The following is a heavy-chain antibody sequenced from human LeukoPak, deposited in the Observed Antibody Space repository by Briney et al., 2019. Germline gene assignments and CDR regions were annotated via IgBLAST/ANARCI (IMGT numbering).Heavy chain of an antibody. CDR2: INHSGST. CDR3: ARDGDYVDY. CDR1: GGSISSYY. Sequence: SETLSLTCTVSGGSISSYYWSWIRQPPGKGLEWIGEINHSGSTNYNPSLKSRVTISVDTSKNQFSLKLSSVTAADTAVYYCARDGDYVDYWGQGTLVTVSS. V-gene: IGHV4-34*01. D-gene: IGHD4-17*01. J-gene: IGHJ4*02.